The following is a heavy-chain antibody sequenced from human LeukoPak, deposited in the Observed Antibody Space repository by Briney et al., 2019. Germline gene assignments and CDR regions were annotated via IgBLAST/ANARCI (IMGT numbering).Heavy chain of an antibody. CDR3: AKDYYDSAPDAFDI. Sequence: PGGSVRLSCGACVFIFSSYAMSWLRQSRGKGVEWVSSITGSGGSIYYADSVKGRFTISRDNSKNTMYLQMNSLRAEDTAVYYCAKDYYDSAPDAFDIWGQGTMVTVSS. V-gene: IGHV3-23*01. J-gene: IGHJ3*02. D-gene: IGHD3-22*01. CDR1: VFIFSSYA. CDR2: ITGSGGSI.